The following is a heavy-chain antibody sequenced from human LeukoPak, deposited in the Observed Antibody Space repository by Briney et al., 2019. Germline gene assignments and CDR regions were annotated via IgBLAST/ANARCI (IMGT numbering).Heavy chain of an antibody. V-gene: IGHV4-61*01. CDR1: GGSVNSGTYY. D-gene: IGHD5-24*01. CDR2: ISYSGST. CDR3: ARGGRWLQFNY. J-gene: IGHJ4*02. Sequence: SETLSLTCTVSGGSVNSGTYYWSWIRQPPGKGLEWIGYISYSGSTNYNPSLKSRVTISVDTSKHQFSLKLSSVTAADTAVYYCARGGRWLQFNYWGRGTLVTVSS.